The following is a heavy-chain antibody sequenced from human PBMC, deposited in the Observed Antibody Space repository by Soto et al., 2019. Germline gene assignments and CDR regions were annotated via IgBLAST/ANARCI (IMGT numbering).Heavy chain of an antibody. V-gene: IGHV2-5*01. Sequence: QITLKESGPTLLKPTQTLTLTCTFSGFSLSTSGEGVGWIRQSPGNALEWLALIYWNEDERYTPSLRSRLTITKDISKNQVVFTMTNMDPVDTASYYCAHSKGGGNSACFDPWGQGTLVTVSS. CDR2: IYWNEDE. CDR3: AHSKGGGNSACFDP. J-gene: IGHJ5*02. D-gene: IGHD1-26*01. CDR1: GFSLSTSGEG.